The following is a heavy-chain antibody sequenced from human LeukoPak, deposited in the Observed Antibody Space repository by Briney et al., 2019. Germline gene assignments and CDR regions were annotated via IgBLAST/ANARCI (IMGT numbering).Heavy chain of an antibody. J-gene: IGHJ4*02. CDR3: AKDQMIRWGSPIDDY. CDR2: ISYDGTNK. V-gene: IGHV3-30*18. Sequence: GGSLTLSCAASGXTFSRYGMHWVRQAPGKGLEWVAVISYDGTNKFYADSVKGRFTLSRDNSKNTLYLEMNRLRADDTAVYYCAKDQMIRWGSPIDDYWGQGTLVTVSS. CDR1: GXTFSRYG. D-gene: IGHD3-16*01.